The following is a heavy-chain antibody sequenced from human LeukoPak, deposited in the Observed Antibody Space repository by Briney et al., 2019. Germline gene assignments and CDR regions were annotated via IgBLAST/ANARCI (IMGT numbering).Heavy chain of an antibody. V-gene: IGHV4-59*11. CDR1: GGSIRSHY. J-gene: IGHJ4*02. Sequence: PSETLSLTCTVSGGSIRSHYWSWIRQPPGKGLEWIGYIYYSGSTNYNPSLKSRVTISVDTSKNQFSLRLSSVTAADTAVYYCARDRGYYDSSGYYGYFDYWGQGALVTVSS. D-gene: IGHD3-22*01. CDR3: ARDRGYYDSSGYYGYFDY. CDR2: IYYSGST.